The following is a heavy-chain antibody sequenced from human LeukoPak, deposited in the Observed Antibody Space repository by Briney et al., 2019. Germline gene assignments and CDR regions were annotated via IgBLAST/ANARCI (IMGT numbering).Heavy chain of an antibody. Sequence: GGSLRLSCAASGFTFSSYAMHWVRQAPGKGLEYVSAISSNGGSTYYANSVKGRFTISRDNSKNTLYLQMGSLRAEDMAVYYCARVEAEYHSSGYDSWGQGALVTVS. D-gene: IGHD3-22*01. CDR3: ARVEAEYHSSGYDS. CDR1: GFTFSSYA. CDR2: ISSNGGST. J-gene: IGHJ4*02. V-gene: IGHV3-64*01.